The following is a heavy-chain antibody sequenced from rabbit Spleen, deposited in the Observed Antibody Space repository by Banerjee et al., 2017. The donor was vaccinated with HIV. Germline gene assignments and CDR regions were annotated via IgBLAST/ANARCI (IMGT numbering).Heavy chain of an antibody. Sequence: QSVEESGGDLVKPGASLTLTCTASKFSFSTVHWIYWVRQTPGKGLEWIGTIYAGSTGTTDYASWAKGRFTISKPSSTTVTLHMTSLTAADTATYFCARDLDDVIGWNCGWWGPGTLVTVS. CDR2: IYAGSTGTT. D-gene: IGHD4-1*01. J-gene: IGHJ4*01. CDR3: ARDLDDVIGWNCGW. CDR1: KFSFSTVHW. V-gene: IGHV1S40*01.